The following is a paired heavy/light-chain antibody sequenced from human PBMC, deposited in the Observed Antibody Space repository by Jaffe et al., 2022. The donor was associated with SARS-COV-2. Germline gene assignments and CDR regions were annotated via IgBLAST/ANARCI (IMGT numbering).Heavy chain of an antibody. Sequence: QVQLVESGGGVVQPGRSLRLSCAASGFTFSSYAMHWVRQAPGKGLEWVAIISYDGRTKYYADSVKGRFTISRDNSKNTLYLQMNSLRPEDTAVYYCAREWGYYPRDASDIWGQGTMVTVSS. V-gene: IGHV3-30*04. CDR2: ISYDGRTK. CDR1: GFTFSSYA. D-gene: IGHD2-21*01. CDR3: AREWGYYPRDASDI. J-gene: IGHJ3*02.
Light chain of an antibody. CDR1: QGISNY. CDR2: GAS. V-gene: IGKV1-27*01. Sequence: DIQMTQSPSSLSASVGDTVTITCRASQGISNYLAWYQQKPGKVPKLLIYGASSLQSGVPSRFSGSGSATDFTLTISSLQPEDVATYYCQKYDSSPPWTFGQGTKVEIK. CDR3: QKYDSSPPWT. J-gene: IGKJ1*01.